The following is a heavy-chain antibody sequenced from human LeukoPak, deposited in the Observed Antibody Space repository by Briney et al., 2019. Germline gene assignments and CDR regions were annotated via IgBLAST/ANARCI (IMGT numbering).Heavy chain of an antibody. CDR1: GYTFTSYD. Sequence: ASVKVSRKASGYTFTSYDINWVRQATGQGLEWMGWMNPNSGNTNYAQKLQGRVTMTTDTSTSTAYMELRSLRSDDTAVYYCARGGDWFDPWGQGTLVTVSS. V-gene: IGHV1-8*01. J-gene: IGHJ5*02. CDR2: MNPNSGNT. CDR3: ARGGDWFDP.